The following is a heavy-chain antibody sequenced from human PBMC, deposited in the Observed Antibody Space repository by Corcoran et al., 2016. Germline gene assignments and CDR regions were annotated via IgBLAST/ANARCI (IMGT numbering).Heavy chain of an antibody. V-gene: IGHV4-59*01. CDR1: GGSISSYY. CDR2: IYYSGST. J-gene: IGHJ4*02. CDR3: ARGVSGDIYY. D-gene: IGHD2-15*01. Sequence: QVQLQESGPGLVKPSETLSLTCTVSGGSISSYYWSWIRQPPGKGLEWIGYIYYSGSTNYNPSLKSRVTISVDTSKNQFSLKLSSVTAADTAVYYCARGVSGDIYYWGQGTLVTVSS.